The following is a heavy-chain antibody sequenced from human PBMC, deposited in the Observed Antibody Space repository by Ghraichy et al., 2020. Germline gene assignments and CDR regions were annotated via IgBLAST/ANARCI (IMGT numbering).Heavy chain of an antibody. D-gene: IGHD3-10*01. Sequence: GGSLRLSCAASGFIFSSYAMSWVRPAPGKGLEWVSTFSATDSGTYYADSVKGRFTISRDNSKNTVYLQMNSLRVEDTAVYYCAKLYYYGSGRGADYWGQGTLVTVSS. J-gene: IGHJ4*02. CDR3: AKLYYYGSGRGADY. V-gene: IGHV3-23*01. CDR1: GFIFSSYA. CDR2: FSATDSGT.